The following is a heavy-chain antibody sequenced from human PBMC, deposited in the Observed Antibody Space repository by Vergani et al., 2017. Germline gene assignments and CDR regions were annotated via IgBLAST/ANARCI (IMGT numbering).Heavy chain of an antibody. CDR1: GFTFSSYA. J-gene: IGHJ3*02. CDR3: AKLVRRDDAFDI. Sequence: VDLVESGGGFVQPGGSRRLSCAASGFTFSSYAMHWVRQAPGKGLEWVAVISYDGSNKYYADSVKGRFTISRDNSKNTLYLQMNSLRAEDTAVYYCAKLVRRDDAFDIWGQGTMVTVSS. CDR2: ISYDGSNK. D-gene: IGHD6-13*01. V-gene: IGHV3-30-3*02.